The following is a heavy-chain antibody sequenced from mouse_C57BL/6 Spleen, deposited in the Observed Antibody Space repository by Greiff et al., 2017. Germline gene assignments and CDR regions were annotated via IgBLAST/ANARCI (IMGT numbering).Heavy chain of an antibody. CDR1: GYTFTDYE. V-gene: IGHV1-15*01. CDR3: TYDYGFWFAY. Sequence: VQLQQSGAELVRPGASVTLSCKASGYTFTDYEMHWVKQTPVHGLEWIGAIDPETGGTAYNQKFKGKAILTADKSSSTAYMELRSLTSEDSAVYYCTYDYGFWFAYWGQGTLVTVSA. CDR2: IDPETGGT. J-gene: IGHJ3*01. D-gene: IGHD2-4*01.